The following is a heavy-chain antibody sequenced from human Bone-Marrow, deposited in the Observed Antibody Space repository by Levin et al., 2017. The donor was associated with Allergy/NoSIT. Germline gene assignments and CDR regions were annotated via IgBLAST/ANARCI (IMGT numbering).Heavy chain of an antibody. CDR1: GFTFSSYG. CDR3: AKMGGYCSGGSCYG. V-gene: IGHV3-30*18. Sequence: GGSLRLSCAASGFTFSSYGMHWVRQAPGKGLEWVAVISHDGSKKYYADSVKGRFTIARDNSKNTLYLQMNSLRVEDTAVYYCAKMGGYCSGGSCYGWGQGTLVTVSS. D-gene: IGHD2-15*01. J-gene: IGHJ4*02. CDR2: ISHDGSKK.